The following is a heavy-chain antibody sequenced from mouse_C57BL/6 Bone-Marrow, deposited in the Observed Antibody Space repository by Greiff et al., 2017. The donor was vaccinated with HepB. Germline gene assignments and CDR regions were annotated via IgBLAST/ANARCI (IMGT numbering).Heavy chain of an antibody. CDR1: GYTFTSYG. Sequence: QVQLQQSGAELARPGASVKLSCKASGYTFTSYGMSWEKQRTGQGLEWIGEIYPRSGNTYYNEKFKGKATLTADKSSSTAYMELRSLTSEDSAVYFCARRGVTTYCFDYWGQGTTLTVSS. V-gene: IGHV1-81*01. D-gene: IGHD2-2*01. CDR2: IYPRSGNT. CDR3: ARRGVTTYCFDY. J-gene: IGHJ2*01.